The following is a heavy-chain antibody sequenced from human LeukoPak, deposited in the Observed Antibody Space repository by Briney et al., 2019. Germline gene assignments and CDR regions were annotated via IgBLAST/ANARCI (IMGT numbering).Heavy chain of an antibody. CDR1: GGSISSYY. J-gene: IGHJ4*02. V-gene: IGHV4-59*01. D-gene: IGHD3-22*01. Sequence: SETLSLTCTVSGGSISSYYWSWIRQPPGKGLEWIGYIYYSGSTNYNPSLKSRVTISVDTSKNQFSLKLSSVTAADTAVYYCARVSYDSSGYCEDYWGQGTLVTVSS. CDR3: ARVSYDSSGYCEDY. CDR2: IYYSGST.